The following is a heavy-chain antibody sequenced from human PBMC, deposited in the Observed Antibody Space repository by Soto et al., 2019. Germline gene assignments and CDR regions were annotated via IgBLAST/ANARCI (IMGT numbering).Heavy chain of an antibody. V-gene: IGHV3-9*01. D-gene: IGHD2-8*02. CDR3: AKSTGGTANGMGV. CDR1: GFSFDDYA. J-gene: IGHJ6*02. CDR2: ISWNSGTI. Sequence: EVQVVESGGGLVQPGRSLRLSCAASGFSFDDYAMHWVRQAPGKGLEWVSGISWNSGTIGYADSVKGQFTISRDNAKNSLYLQMNSLRAEDTALYYCAKSTGGTANGMGVWGQGTTVTVSS.